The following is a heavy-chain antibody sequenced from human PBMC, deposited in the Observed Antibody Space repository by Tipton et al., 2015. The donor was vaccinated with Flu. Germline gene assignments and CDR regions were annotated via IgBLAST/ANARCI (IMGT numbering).Heavy chain of an antibody. J-gene: IGHJ3*02. CDR1: GYSISSGYY. Sequence: TLSLTCTVSGYSISSGYYWGWIRQPPGKGLEWIGSIYHSGSTYYNPSLKSRVTISVDTSKNQFSLKLGSVTAADTAVYYCARALSGYYFYAFDIWGQGTMVTVSS. D-gene: IGHD3-22*01. CDR2: IYHSGST. V-gene: IGHV4-38-2*02. CDR3: ARALSGYYFYAFDI.